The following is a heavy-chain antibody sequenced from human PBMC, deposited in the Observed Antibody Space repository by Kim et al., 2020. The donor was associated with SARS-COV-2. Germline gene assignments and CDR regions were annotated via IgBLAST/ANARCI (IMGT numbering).Heavy chain of an antibody. CDR2: IIPILGIA. CDR3: ARDVDTAEDGMDV. Sequence: SVKVSCKASGGTFSSYAISWVRQAPGQGLEWMGRIIPILGIANYAQKFQGRVTITADKSTSTAYMELSSLRSEDTAVYYCARDVDTAEDGMDVWGQGTTVTVSS. J-gene: IGHJ6*02. V-gene: IGHV1-69*04. D-gene: IGHD5-18*01. CDR1: GGTFSSYA.